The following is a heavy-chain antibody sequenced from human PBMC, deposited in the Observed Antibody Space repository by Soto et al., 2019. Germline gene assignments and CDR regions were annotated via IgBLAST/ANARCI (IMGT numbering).Heavy chain of an antibody. D-gene: IGHD4-17*01. V-gene: IGHV1-46*01. J-gene: IGHJ4*02. Sequence: ASVKVSCKASGYTFTSYYMHWVRQAPGQGLEWMGIINPSGDSTSYAQKFQGRVTMTRDTSTSTVYMELSSLRSEDTAVYYCARDYQIHRVTTPSDYWGQGTLVTVSS. CDR3: ARDYQIHRVTTPSDY. CDR2: INPSGDST. CDR1: GYTFTSYY.